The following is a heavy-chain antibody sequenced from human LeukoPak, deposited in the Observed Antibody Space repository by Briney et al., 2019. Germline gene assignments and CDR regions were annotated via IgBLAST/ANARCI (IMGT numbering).Heavy chain of an antibody. J-gene: IGHJ6*02. CDR3: AGDHTSGSFFNGAMDV. D-gene: IGHD3-10*01. Sequence: GGSLRLSCAASGFTFSSYAMSWVRQAPGKGLEWVAVISYDGSNVYYTDSVKGRFTISRENSKNTLYLQMNSLRPEDTAVYYCAGDHTSGSFFNGAMDVWGQGTTVTVSS. CDR2: ISYDGSNV. CDR1: GFTFSSYA. V-gene: IGHV3-30*04.